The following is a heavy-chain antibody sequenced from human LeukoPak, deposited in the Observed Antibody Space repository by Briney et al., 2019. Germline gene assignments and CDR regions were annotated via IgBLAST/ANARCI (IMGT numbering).Heavy chain of an antibody. Sequence: SVKVSCKASGGTFSSYTISWVRQAPGQGLEWMGRIIPILGIANYAQKFQGRVTITADKSTSTAYMELSSLRSEDTAVYYCARDDMNTAMVRWYYYGMDVWGQGTTVTVSS. CDR2: IIPILGIA. J-gene: IGHJ6*02. D-gene: IGHD5-18*01. CDR3: ARDDMNTAMVRWYYYGMDV. V-gene: IGHV1-69*04. CDR1: GGTFSSYT.